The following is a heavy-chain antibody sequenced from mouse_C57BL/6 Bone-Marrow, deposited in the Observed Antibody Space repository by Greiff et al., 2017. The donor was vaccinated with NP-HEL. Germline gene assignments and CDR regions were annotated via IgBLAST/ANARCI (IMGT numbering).Heavy chain of an antibody. CDR1: GFTFSSYT. D-gene: IGHD1-1*01. CDR3: ARHRRSGFAY. CDR2: ISGGGGNT. J-gene: IGHJ3*01. V-gene: IGHV5-9*01. Sequence: EVKLVESGGGLVKPGGSLKLSCAASGFTFSSYTMSWVRQTPEKRLEWVATISGGGGNTYYPDSVKGRFTISRDNAKNTLYLQRSSLRSEETALYYCARHRRSGFAYWGQGTLVTVSA.